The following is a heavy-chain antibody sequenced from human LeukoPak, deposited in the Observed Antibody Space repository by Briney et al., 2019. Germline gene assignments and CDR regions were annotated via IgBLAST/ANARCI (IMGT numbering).Heavy chain of an antibody. CDR1: GFTFTSPA. J-gene: IGHJ3*02. CDR2: IVVGSGNT. D-gene: IGHD3-16*01. Sequence: SVKLSCKASGFTFTSPAMQWVRQARGQRLEWIGWIVVGSGNTNYAQKFQERVTITRDMSTSTAYMELSSLRSEDTAVYYCAAGVGYAFDIWGQGTMVTVSS. CDR3: AAGVGYAFDI. V-gene: IGHV1-58*02.